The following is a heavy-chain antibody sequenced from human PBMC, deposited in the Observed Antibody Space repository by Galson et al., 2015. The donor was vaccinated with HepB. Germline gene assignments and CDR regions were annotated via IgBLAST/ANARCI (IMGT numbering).Heavy chain of an antibody. CDR2: VDSSGGT. V-gene: IGHV4-61*02. J-gene: IGHJ4*02. CDR1: GGSISSGTYY. Sequence: TLSLTCSVSGGSISSGTYYWSWIRQPAGKGLEWIGRVDSSGGTDYNPSLRSRVTMSINTSKNQFSLKLMSLTAADTAVYYCAREAQYYYDNIGYSRGVDYWGQGTLVTVSS. D-gene: IGHD3-22*01. CDR3: AREAQYYYDNIGYSRGVDY.